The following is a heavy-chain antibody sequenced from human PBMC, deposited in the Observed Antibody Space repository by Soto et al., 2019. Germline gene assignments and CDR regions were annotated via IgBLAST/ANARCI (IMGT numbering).Heavy chain of an antibody. CDR3: ARDLLHGDYRYFDL. J-gene: IGHJ2*01. CDR2: IYSGGST. V-gene: IGHV3-53*01. Sequence: PGGSLRLSCAAPGFTVSSNCMSWVRQAPGKGLEWVSVIYSGGSTYYADSVKGRFTISRDNSNNTLYLQMNSLRAEDTVVYYCARDLLHGDYRYFDLWGRGTLVTVSS. D-gene: IGHD4-17*01. CDR1: GFTVSSNC.